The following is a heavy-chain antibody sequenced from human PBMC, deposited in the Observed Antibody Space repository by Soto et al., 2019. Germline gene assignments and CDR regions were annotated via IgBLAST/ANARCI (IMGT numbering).Heavy chain of an antibody. CDR3: ARLGAIVGAFSYYYGMDV. D-gene: IGHD1-26*01. CDR2: IYPGDSDT. V-gene: IGHV5-51*01. CDR1: GYSFTSYW. J-gene: IGHJ6*02. Sequence: PGESLKISCKGSGYSFTSYWIGWVRQMPGKGLEWMGIIYPGDSDTRYSPSFQGQVTISADKSISTAYLQWSSLKASDTAMYYCARLGAIVGAFSYYYGMDVWGQGTTVTVSS.